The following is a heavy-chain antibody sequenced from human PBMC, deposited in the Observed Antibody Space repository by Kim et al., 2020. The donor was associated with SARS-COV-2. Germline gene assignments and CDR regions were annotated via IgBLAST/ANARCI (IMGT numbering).Heavy chain of an antibody. CDR3: ASQNYYYYGMDV. V-gene: IGHV1-18*01. J-gene: IGHJ6*02. Sequence: NYAQKRQGRVTMTTDTSTSTAYMELRSLRSDDTAVYYCASQNYYYYGMDVWGQGTTVTVSS.